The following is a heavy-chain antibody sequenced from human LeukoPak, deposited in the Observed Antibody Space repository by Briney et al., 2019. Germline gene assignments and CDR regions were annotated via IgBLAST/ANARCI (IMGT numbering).Heavy chain of an antibody. CDR2: IRYDGGNK. CDR3: ARGGYYNILTGFRSRNLGFDY. CDR1: GFTFSSYG. J-gene: IGHJ4*02. D-gene: IGHD3-9*01. Sequence: GGSLRLSCAASGFTFSSYGIHWVRQAPGKGLEWVAFIRYDGGNKYYADSVKGRFTISRDNSKNTLYLQMNSLRAEDTAVHYCARGGYYNILTGFRSRNLGFDYWGQGTLVTVSS. V-gene: IGHV3-30*02.